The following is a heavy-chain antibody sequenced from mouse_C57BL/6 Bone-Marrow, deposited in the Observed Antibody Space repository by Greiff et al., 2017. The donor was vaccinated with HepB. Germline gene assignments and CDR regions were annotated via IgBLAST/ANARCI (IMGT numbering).Heavy chain of an antibody. J-gene: IGHJ2*01. CDR2: IDPVNGNT. V-gene: IGHV14-3*01. CDR3: ATYSATVVALDY. CDR1: GFNFKNTY. Sequence: VQLQQSVAELVRPGASVKLSCTASGFNFKNTYMHWVKQRPEQGLEWIGRIDPVNGNTKYAPKFQGKATITADTSSNTAYLQLSSLTSKVTAVYYWATYSATVVALDYWGQGTTLTVSS. D-gene: IGHD1-1*01.